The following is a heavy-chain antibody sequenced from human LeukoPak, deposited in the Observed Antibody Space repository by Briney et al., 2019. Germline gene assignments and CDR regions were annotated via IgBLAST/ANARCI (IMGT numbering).Heavy chain of an antibody. CDR1: GFTFSSYE. J-gene: IGHJ4*02. V-gene: IGHV3-48*03. D-gene: IGHD3-16*01. Sequence: GESLTLSCAASGFTFSSYEMNWVRQAPGKGLEWVSYISSSGSTIYYADSVKGRFTISRDNAKNSLYLQMNSLRAEDTVVYYCARTAFDDSRWGQGTLVTVSS. CDR3: ARTAFDDSR. CDR2: ISSSGSTI.